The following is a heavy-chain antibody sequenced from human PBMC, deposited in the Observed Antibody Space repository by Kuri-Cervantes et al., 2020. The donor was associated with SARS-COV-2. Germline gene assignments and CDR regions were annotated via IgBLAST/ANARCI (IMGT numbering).Heavy chain of an antibody. CDR2: ISGSRSHI. CDR3: ARVAGEGPHYYYYMDV. V-gene: IGHV3-21*01. Sequence: GGSLRLSCVGSGFSFTSYTLTWVRQAPGKALEWVSSISGSRSHIYYADSMKGRFTISTDDAENSLYLQMNSLRAEDMAVYYCARVAGEGPHYYYYMDVWGKGTTVTVSS. CDR1: GFSFTSYT. J-gene: IGHJ6*03.